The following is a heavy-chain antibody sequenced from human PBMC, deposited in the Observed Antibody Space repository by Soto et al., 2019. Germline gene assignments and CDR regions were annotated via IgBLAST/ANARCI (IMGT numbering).Heavy chain of an antibody. CDR3: AKSQGYCSTTSCQAPFDR. J-gene: IGHJ4*02. CDR1: GFTFDDYA. D-gene: IGHD2-2*01. V-gene: IGHV3-9*01. CDR2: ISWNSGNI. Sequence: GGSLRLSCAASGFTFDDYAMHWVRQGPGKGLEWVSSISWNSGNIGYADSVKGRFTTSRDSAKNSLYLQMNSLRTEDTALYYCAKSQGYCSTTSCQAPFDRWGQGTLVTVSS.